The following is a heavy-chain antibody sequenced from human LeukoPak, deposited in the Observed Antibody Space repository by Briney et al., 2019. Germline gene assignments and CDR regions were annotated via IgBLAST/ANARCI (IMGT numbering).Heavy chain of an antibody. J-gene: IGHJ4*02. V-gene: IGHV4-31*03. CDR3: ARNDPPQKWAAAGTGPAAPFDY. Sequence: SETLSLTCTVSGGSISSGGYYWSWIRQHPGKGLEWIGYIYYSGSTYYNPSLKSRVTISVDTSKNQFSLKLSSVTAADTAVYYCARNDPPQKWAAAGTGPAAPFDYWGQGTLVTVSS. CDR2: IYYSGST. CDR1: GGSISSGGYY. D-gene: IGHD6-13*01.